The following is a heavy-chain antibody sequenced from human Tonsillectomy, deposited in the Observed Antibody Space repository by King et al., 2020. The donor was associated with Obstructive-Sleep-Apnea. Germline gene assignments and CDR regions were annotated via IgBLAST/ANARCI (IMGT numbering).Heavy chain of an antibody. CDR3: ARDRVGLYYFDY. CDR1: GVSIRSYY. D-gene: IGHD2-8*01. Sequence: VQLQESGPGLVKPSETLSLTCTVSGVSIRSYYWNWLRPSPGKGLEWIGYVYNSGTTKYNPSLKSRVTISIDTSKNQFSLKLRSVTAADTAVYYCARDRVGLYYFDYWGQGTLVTVSS. CDR2: VYNSGTT. V-gene: IGHV4-59*01. J-gene: IGHJ4*02.